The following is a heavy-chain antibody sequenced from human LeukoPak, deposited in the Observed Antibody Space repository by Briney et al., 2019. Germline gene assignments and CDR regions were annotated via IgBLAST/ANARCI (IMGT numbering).Heavy chain of an antibody. Sequence: GGSLRLSCAASGFTFSDYYMSWIRQAPGKGLEWLSYINPTSGYTPYADSVRGRFTISRDNSKNTLYLQMNSLRAEDTAVYYCAKVVRGTPGDYWGQGTLVTVSS. CDR1: GFTFSDYY. D-gene: IGHD3-10*01. CDR2: INPTSGYT. V-gene: IGHV3-11*05. J-gene: IGHJ4*02. CDR3: AKVVRGTPGDY.